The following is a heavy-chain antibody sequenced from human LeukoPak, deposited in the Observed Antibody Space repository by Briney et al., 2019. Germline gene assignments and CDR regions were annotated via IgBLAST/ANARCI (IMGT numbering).Heavy chain of an antibody. D-gene: IGHD6-13*01. J-gene: IGHJ4*02. Sequence: GGSLRLSCAASGFTFSSYWMSWVRQAPGKGLEWVANIKQDGSGKYYVDSVKGRSTISRDNAKNSLYLQMNSLRAEDTALYYCAKDIWTDSSSSFDYWGQGTLVTVSS. CDR3: AKDIWTDSSSSFDY. V-gene: IGHV3-7*03. CDR1: GFTFSSYW. CDR2: IKQDGSGK.